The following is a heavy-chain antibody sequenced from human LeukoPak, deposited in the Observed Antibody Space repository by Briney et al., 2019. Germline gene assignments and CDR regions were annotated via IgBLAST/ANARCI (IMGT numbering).Heavy chain of an antibody. Sequence: ASVKVSCKASGYTFTSYGISWVRQAPGQGLEWMGWISAYNGNTNYAQKLQGRVTMTTDTSTSTAYMELRSLRSDDTAVYYCAATHAIAATQAEYLQHWGQGTLVTVSS. CDR1: GYTFTSYG. J-gene: IGHJ1*01. CDR3: AATHAIAATQAEYLQH. D-gene: IGHD6-13*01. V-gene: IGHV1-18*01. CDR2: ISAYNGNT.